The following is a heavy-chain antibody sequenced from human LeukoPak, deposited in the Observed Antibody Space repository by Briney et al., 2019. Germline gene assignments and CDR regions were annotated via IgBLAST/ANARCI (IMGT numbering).Heavy chain of an antibody. CDR1: GFTFSSYS. V-gene: IGHV3-21*04. Sequence: GGSLRLSCAASGFTFSSYSMNWVRQAPGKGLEWVSSISSSSSYIYYADSVKGRFTISRDNAKNSLYLQMDSLRAEDTAIYYCAKSVSPGGYVGSLYFFDDWGQGTLVTVSS. J-gene: IGHJ4*02. CDR3: AKSVSPGGYVGSLYFFDD. D-gene: IGHD1-26*01. CDR2: ISSSSSYI.